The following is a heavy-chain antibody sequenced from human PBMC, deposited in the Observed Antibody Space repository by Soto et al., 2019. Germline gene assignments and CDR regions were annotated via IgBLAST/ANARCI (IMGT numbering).Heavy chain of an antibody. Sequence: GESLKISCKGSGYRFSSYWIAWVRQMPGKGLEWMGIIYPGDSDTRYSPSFEGQVTISADKSNSTAYLQRSGLKASDTAMYYCARQGSNGAYYYYGMDVWGQGTTVTVSS. CDR3: ARQGSNGAYYYYGMDV. CDR2: IYPGDSDT. CDR1: GYRFSSYW. D-gene: IGHD3-16*01. V-gene: IGHV5-51*01. J-gene: IGHJ6*02.